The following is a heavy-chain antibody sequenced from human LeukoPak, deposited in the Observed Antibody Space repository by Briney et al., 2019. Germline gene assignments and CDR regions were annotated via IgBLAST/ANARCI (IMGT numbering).Heavy chain of an antibody. CDR2: INPNSGGT. Sequence: ASVKVSCKASGYTFTGYYMHWVRQAPGQGLEWMGWINPNSGGTNYAQKFQGRVTMTRDTSISTAYMELSRLRSDDTAVYYCFFIAEAESYHLDYWGQGTLVTVSS. CDR3: FFIAEAESYHLDY. J-gene: IGHJ4*02. D-gene: IGHD6-19*01. V-gene: IGHV1-2*02. CDR1: GYTFTGYY.